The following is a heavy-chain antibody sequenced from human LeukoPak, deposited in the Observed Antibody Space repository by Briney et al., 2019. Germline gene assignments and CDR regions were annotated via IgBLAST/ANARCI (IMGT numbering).Heavy chain of an antibody. CDR3: ARDDRMGY. V-gene: IGHV3-30*01. J-gene: IGHJ4*02. D-gene: IGHD3-16*01. CDR1: GFTFSSSA. CDR2: ISYDGSNK. Sequence: GGSLRLSCAASGFTFSSSAMHWVRQAPGKGLEWVAVISYDGSNKYYADSVKGRFTISRDNSKNTLYLQMNSLRAEDTAVYYCARDDRMGYWGQGTLVTVSS.